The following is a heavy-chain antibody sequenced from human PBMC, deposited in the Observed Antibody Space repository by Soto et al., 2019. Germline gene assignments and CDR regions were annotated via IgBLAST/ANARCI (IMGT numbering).Heavy chain of an antibody. Sequence: GGSLRLSCAASGFTFSSYGMHWVRQAPGKGLEWVAVIWYDGSNKYYADSVKGRFTISRDNSKNTLYLQMNSLRAEDTAVYYCARDLVVVAATPALDAFDIWGQGTMVTVSS. D-gene: IGHD2-15*01. CDR1: GFTFSSYG. J-gene: IGHJ3*02. CDR2: IWYDGSNK. V-gene: IGHV3-33*01. CDR3: ARDLVVVAATPALDAFDI.